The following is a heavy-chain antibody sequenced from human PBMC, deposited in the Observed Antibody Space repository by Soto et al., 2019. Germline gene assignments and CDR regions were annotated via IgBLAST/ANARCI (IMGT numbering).Heavy chain of an antibody. J-gene: IGHJ4*02. CDR1: GGTFSNDI. CDR2: IIPLLDKA. V-gene: IGHV1-69*08. D-gene: IGHD5-12*01. CDR3: ARDSPIGSTFSGYDAIDH. Sequence: QVQLVQSGAEVKKPGSSVKVSCKTSGGTFSNDIITWVRQAPGQGLEWMGRIIPLLDKANYAQKFQGRVTITADKSTGTAYMELNSLRSEDTAVYYCARDSPIGSTFSGYDAIDHWGQGTLVTVSS.